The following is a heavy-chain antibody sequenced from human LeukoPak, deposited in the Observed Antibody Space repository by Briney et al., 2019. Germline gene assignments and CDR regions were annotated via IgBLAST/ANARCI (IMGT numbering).Heavy chain of an antibody. Sequence: GASVKVSCKASGYTFSGYYIHWVRQAPGQRPEWMGWINPNSGGTNYAQKFQGRVTVSKDTAISTAYMELSRLTSDDTAVYYCARTNCVGHDHFWGPGTLITVSS. CDR1: GYTFSGYY. V-gene: IGHV1-2*02. D-gene: IGHD1-26*01. J-gene: IGHJ4*02. CDR3: ARTNCVGHDHF. CDR2: INPNSGGT.